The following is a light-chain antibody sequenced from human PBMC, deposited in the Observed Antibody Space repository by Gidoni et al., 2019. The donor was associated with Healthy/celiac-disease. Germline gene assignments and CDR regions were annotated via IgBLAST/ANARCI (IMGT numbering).Light chain of an antibody. V-gene: IGKV3-15*01. Sequence: EIVMRQSPATLSVSPGERATLSCRASQSVSSNLAWYQQKPGQAPRLLIYGASTRATGIPARFSGSESGTEFTLTISSLQSEDFAVYYCQQYNNWPMYTFGQGTKLEIK. CDR3: QQYNNWPMYT. J-gene: IGKJ2*01. CDR1: QSVSSN. CDR2: GAS.